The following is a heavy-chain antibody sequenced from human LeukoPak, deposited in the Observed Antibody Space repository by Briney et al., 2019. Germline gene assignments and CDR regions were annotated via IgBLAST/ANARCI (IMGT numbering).Heavy chain of an antibody. CDR3: AKESPEFDY. Sequence: GGSLRLSCAVSGITLSNYGMSWVRQAPGKGLEWVAGISDSGGRTNYADSVKGRFTISRDNPKNTLYLQMNSLRAEDTAVYYCAKESPEFDYWGQGTLVTVSS. CDR1: GITLSNYG. CDR2: ISDSGGRT. J-gene: IGHJ4*02. D-gene: IGHD1-14*01. V-gene: IGHV3-23*01.